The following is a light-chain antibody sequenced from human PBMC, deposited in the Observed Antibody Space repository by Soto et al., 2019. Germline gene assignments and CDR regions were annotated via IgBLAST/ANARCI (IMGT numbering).Light chain of an antibody. J-gene: IGLJ2*01. CDR1: SSDVGAYNY. Sequence: QSALTQPASVSGSPGQSITISCTGTSSDVGAYNYVSWYQQHPGKAPKLMIYDVNIRPSGVSNRFSGSKSGNTASLTISGPQAEDEADYYCTSWTTSTTMKFGGGTKVTVL. CDR3: TSWTTSTTMK. CDR2: DVN. V-gene: IGLV2-14*01.